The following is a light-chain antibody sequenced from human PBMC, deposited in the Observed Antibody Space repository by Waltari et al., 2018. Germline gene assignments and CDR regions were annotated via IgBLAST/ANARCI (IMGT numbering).Light chain of an antibody. CDR3: CSYTGSSPWM. Sequence: QSALTQPRSVSGSPGQSVTISCTGPTSDVGTYNFVSWYQQHPGKVPKRIISDVSKRPAGVPDRFSGSKFGNTASLTISGLQAEDEADYYCCSYTGSSPWMFGGGTKLTVL. CDR1: TSDVGTYNF. V-gene: IGLV2-11*01. J-gene: IGLJ3*02. CDR2: DVS.